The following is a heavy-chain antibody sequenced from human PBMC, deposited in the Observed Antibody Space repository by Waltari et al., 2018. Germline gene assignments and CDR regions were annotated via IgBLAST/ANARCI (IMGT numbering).Heavy chain of an antibody. CDR1: VYSISRYY. CDR2: MSSSGTT. V-gene: IGHV4-59*08. D-gene: IGHD3-3*01. CDR3: ARHYGMVVDYYYYYGLDV. J-gene: IGHJ6*02. Sequence: QVLLQESGPGLVKSSETLSLTCSVSVYSISRYYWSWIRQAPGKGLEWIGYMSSSGTTKYNPSLKGRVTISVDTSKSQLLLRLRSVTASDTAVYYCARHYGMVVDYYYYYGLDVWGQGTTVTVS.